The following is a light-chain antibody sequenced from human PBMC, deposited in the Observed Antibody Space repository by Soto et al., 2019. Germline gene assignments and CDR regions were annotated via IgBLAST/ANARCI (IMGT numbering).Light chain of an antibody. V-gene: IGKV3-20*01. CDR3: QQYGRSTIT. CDR2: VAS. CDR1: QSVSSSY. J-gene: IGKJ5*01. Sequence: ENVLTQSPGTLSLSTGERATLSCRASQSVSSSYLAWYQQKPGQAPRLLIYVASSRATGIPDRFSGSGSGTDFTLTISRLEPEDFAVYYCQQYGRSTITFGQGTLLE.